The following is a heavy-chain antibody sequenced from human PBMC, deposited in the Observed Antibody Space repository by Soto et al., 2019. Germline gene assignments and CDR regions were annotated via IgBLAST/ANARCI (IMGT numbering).Heavy chain of an antibody. CDR3: VIDGHCITTSFYGNWFDP. V-gene: IGHV3-74*01. CDR2: INSDASHT. J-gene: IGHJ5*02. D-gene: IGHD2-2*01. Sequence: EVQLVESGGGLVQPGGSLRLSCAASGFTFSTYWMHWIRQVPGKGLEWVSRINSDASHTYYADSVKGPFTISRDNAKNTLHLEMNSLRAEDTAVYYCVIDGHCITTSFYGNWFDPWGQGTLVTVSS. CDR1: GFTFSTYW.